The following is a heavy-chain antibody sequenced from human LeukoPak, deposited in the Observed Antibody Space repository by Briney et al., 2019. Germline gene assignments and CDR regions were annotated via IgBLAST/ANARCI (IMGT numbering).Heavy chain of an antibody. CDR1: GGSFSGYY. D-gene: IGHD3-16*02. V-gene: IGHV4-34*01. J-gene: IGHJ4*02. CDR2: INHSGST. CDR3: ARGRYDYVWGSYRPGYFDY. Sequence: SETLSLTCAVYGGSFSGYYWSWIRQPPGKGLEWIGEINHSGSTNYNPSLESRVTISVDTSKNQFSLKLSSVTAADTAVYYCARGRYDYVWGSYRPGYFDYWGQGTLVTVSS.